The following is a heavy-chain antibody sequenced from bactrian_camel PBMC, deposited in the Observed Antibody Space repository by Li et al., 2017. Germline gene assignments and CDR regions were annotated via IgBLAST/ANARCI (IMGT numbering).Heavy chain of an antibody. CDR2: IYIGDGST. V-gene: IGHV3S54*01. D-gene: IGHD5*01. J-gene: IGHJ6*01. CDR1: GHTYRNNC. CDR3: ATPPFDTSWYVDFGY. Sequence: VQLVESGGGSVQAGGSLRLSCTASGHTYRNNCMGWFRQAPGKQREGVAGIYIGDGSTLYADSVKGRFTISQDNAKNMLYLQMNTLKSEDTAVYYCATPPFDTSWYVDFGYWGQGTQVTVS.